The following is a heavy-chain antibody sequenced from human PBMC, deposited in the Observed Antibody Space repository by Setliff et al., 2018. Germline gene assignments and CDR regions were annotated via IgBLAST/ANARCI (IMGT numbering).Heavy chain of an antibody. CDR2: IYYSGST. CDR1: GGSISSGGYY. Sequence: KPSETLSLTCTVSGGSISSGGYYWSWIRQHPGKGLEWIGYIYYSGSTYYNPSLKSQVTISVDTSKNQFSLKLSSVTAADTAVYYCARVYADTVDAFAIWGQGTMVTVSS. CDR3: ARVYADTVDAFAI. D-gene: IGHD5-18*01. J-gene: IGHJ3*02. V-gene: IGHV4-31*01.